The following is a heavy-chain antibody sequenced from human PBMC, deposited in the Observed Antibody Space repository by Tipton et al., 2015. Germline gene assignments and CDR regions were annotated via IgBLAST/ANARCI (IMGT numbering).Heavy chain of an antibody. J-gene: IGHJ4*02. Sequence: TLSLTCTVSGGSINNNYWSWIRQPPGKGLEYMGYAFHNGDSNYNPSLKSRVSMSVDTSKNQISLKLTSATAADTAIYYCARHKDSGTYPLDYWGQGTLVTVSS. D-gene: IGHD3-10*01. CDR1: GGSINNNY. CDR2: AFHNGDS. V-gene: IGHV4-59*07. CDR3: ARHKDSGTYPLDY.